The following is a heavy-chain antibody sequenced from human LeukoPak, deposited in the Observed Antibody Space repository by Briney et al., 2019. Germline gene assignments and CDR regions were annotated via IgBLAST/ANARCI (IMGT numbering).Heavy chain of an antibody. Sequence: SETLSLTCTVYGGSFDGYYWSWIRQPPGKGLEWIGEINHSGSTNYNPSLKSRVAISVDTSKNQFSLKLSSVTAADTAVYYCARHPSNWGGNYYYYGMDVWGQGTTVTVSS. CDR3: ARHPSNWGGNYYYYGMDV. J-gene: IGHJ6*02. CDR2: INHSGST. D-gene: IGHD7-27*01. CDR1: GGSFDGYY. V-gene: IGHV4-34*01.